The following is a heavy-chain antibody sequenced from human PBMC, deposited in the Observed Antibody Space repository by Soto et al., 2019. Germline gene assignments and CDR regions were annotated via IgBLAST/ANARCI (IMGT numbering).Heavy chain of an antibody. Sequence: SETLSLTCTVSGVSISSGHYYWSWIRQPPGKGLEWIGYIYYSGSTYYNPSLKSRVTISVDTSKNQFSLKLRSVTAADTAVYYCARVNYGGWIYFDYWGQGTLVTVSS. CDR2: IYYSGST. J-gene: IGHJ4*02. V-gene: IGHV4-30-4*01. D-gene: IGHD3-10*01. CDR1: GVSISSGHYY. CDR3: ARVNYGGWIYFDY.